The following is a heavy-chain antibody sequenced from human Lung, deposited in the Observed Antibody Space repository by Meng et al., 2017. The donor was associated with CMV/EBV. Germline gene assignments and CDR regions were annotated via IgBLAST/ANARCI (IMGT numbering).Heavy chain of an antibody. J-gene: IGHJ4*02. V-gene: IGHV1-18*01. CDR1: GYTFTNYG. CDR3: ARVEVGITSGDY. D-gene: IGHD1-26*01. Sequence: AQLVDSGGEVKKPVASVKVSCKASGYTFTNYGITWVRQSPGQGLEWMGWINAYNGDTTYAQTLQGRVTMTTDTSTSTAYMELRSLRSDDTAVYYCARVEVGITSGDYWGQGTLVTVSS. CDR2: INAYNGDT.